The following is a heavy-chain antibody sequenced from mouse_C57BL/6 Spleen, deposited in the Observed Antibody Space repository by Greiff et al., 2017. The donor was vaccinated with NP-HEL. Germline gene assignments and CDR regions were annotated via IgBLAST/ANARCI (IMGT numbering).Heavy chain of an antibody. Sequence: VQLQQSGPELVKPGASVKISCKASGYAFSSSWMNWVKQRPGKGLEWIGRIYPGDGDTNYNGKFKGKATLTADKSSSTAYMQLSSLTSEDSAVYFCARYGNSAYWGQGTLVTVSA. V-gene: IGHV1-82*01. D-gene: IGHD2-1*01. CDR1: GYAFSSSW. J-gene: IGHJ3*01. CDR3: ARYGNSAY. CDR2: IYPGDGDT.